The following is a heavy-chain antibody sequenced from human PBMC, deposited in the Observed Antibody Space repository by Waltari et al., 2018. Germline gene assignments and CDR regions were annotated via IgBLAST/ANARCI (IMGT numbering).Heavy chain of an antibody. CDR3: ARDPGGRYYFDY. V-gene: IGHV3-53*01. J-gene: IGHJ4*02. CDR1: GFTVRSTY. CDR2: IYSGGNT. D-gene: IGHD1-26*01. Sequence: EVQLVESGGGLIQPGGCLRLACAASGFTVRSTYMSWVRPAPGKGLGWVSVIYSGGNTYYADSVKGRFTISRDNSKNTLYLQMNSLRADDTAVYYCARDPGGRYYFDYWGQGSLVTVSS.